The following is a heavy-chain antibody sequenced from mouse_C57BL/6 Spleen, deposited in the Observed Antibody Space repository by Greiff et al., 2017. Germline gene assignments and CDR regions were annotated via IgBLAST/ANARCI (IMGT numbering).Heavy chain of an antibody. V-gene: IGHV1-26*01. Sequence: EVQLQQSGPELVKPGASVKISCKASGYTFTDYYMNWVKQSHGQSLEWIGDINPNNGGTSYNQKFKGKATLTVDKSSSTAYMELRSLTSEDSAVYYCANPYYWGQGTTLTVSS. J-gene: IGHJ2*01. CDR3: ANPYY. CDR1: GYTFTDYY. CDR2: INPNNGGT.